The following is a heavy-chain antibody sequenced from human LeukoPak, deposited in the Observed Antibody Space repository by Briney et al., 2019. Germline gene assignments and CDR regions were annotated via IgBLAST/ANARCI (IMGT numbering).Heavy chain of an antibody. Sequence: ASVKVSRKASGYTFTGYYMHWVRQAPGQGLEWMGWINPNSGGTNYAQKFQGRVTMTRDTSISTAYMELSRLRSDDTAVYYCARDRYGSGSSSFDPWGQGTLVTVSS. V-gene: IGHV1-2*02. CDR2: INPNSGGT. CDR1: GYTFTGYY. D-gene: IGHD3-10*01. J-gene: IGHJ5*02. CDR3: ARDRYGSGSSSFDP.